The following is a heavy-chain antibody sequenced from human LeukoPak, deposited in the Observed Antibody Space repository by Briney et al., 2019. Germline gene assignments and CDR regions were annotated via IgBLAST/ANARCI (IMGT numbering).Heavy chain of an antibody. Sequence: PGGSLRLSCAASGFTFSSYAMTWVRQAPGKGLEWVSAISGSGGSTYYADSVKGRFTISRGNSKNTLYLQMDSLRAEDTAVYYCAKGPNFWVTPIAFDMWGQGTMVTVSS. CDR2: ISGSGGST. V-gene: IGHV3-23*01. J-gene: IGHJ3*02. CDR3: AKGPNFWVTPIAFDM. CDR1: GFTFSSYA. D-gene: IGHD3-16*01.